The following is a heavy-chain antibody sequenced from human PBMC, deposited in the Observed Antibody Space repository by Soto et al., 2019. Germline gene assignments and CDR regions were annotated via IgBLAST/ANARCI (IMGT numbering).Heavy chain of an antibody. V-gene: IGHV3-30-3*01. CDR2: ISYDGSNK. CDR3: AREFKVGATRGFGYYYGMDV. Sequence: QVQLVESGGGVVQPGRSLRLSCAASGFTFSSYAMHWVRQAPGKGLEWVAVISYDGSNKYYADSVKGRLTISRDNSKNTLYLQMNSLRAEDTAVYYCAREFKVGATRGFGYYYGMDVWGQGTTVTVSS. CDR1: GFTFSSYA. J-gene: IGHJ6*02. D-gene: IGHD1-26*01.